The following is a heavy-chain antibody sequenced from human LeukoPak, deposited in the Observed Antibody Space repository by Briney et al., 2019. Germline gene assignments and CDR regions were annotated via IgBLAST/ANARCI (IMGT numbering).Heavy chain of an antibody. CDR1: GGSISSYY. Sequence: SETLSLTCTVSGGSISSYYWSWIRQPPGKGLEWIGYIYYSGSTNYNPSLKSRVTITVKTSKNQFSLKLSSVTAADTAVYYCARLQSWNHFDYWGQGTLVTVSS. V-gene: IGHV4-59*01. J-gene: IGHJ4*02. D-gene: IGHD1-1*01. CDR3: ARLQSWNHFDY. CDR2: IYYSGST.